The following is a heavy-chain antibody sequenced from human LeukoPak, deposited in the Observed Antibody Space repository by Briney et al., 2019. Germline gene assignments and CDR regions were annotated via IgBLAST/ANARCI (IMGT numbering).Heavy chain of an antibody. CDR3: AKDIHGDYGGLDY. Sequence: PGGTLRLSCAASGFTFSSDGMTWVRQAPGKGLEWGSTIINSGATTYYADSVKGRFTISRDNSKTTLDLQMNSLTAEDTAAYYCAKDIHGDYGGLDYWGQGTLVTVSS. J-gene: IGHJ4*02. D-gene: IGHD4-17*01. CDR2: IINSGATT. CDR1: GFTFSSDG. V-gene: IGHV3-23*01.